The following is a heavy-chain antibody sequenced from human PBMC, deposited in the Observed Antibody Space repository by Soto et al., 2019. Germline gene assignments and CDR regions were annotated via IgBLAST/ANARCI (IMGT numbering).Heavy chain of an antibody. J-gene: IGHJ6*02. V-gene: IGHV4-4*07. CDR1: GGSISSYY. D-gene: IGHD3-10*01. Sequence: SETLSLTCTVSGGSISSYYWSWIRQPAGKGLEWIGRIYTSGSTNYNPSLKSRVTMSVDTSKNQFSLKLSSVTAADTAVYYCARANFSTWFGGHYGMDVWGQGTTVTVSS. CDR3: ARANFSTWFGGHYGMDV. CDR2: IYTSGST.